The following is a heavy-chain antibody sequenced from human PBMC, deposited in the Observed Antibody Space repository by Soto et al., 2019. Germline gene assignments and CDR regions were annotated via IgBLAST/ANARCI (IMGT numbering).Heavy chain of an antibody. V-gene: IGHV3-7*01. D-gene: IGHD6-6*01. CDR3: ARDRSIAARRPNYYYYYGMDV. J-gene: IGHJ6*02. CDR2: IKQDGSEK. Sequence: SVGSLRLSCAASGFTFSSYWMSWVRQAPGKGLEWVANIKQDGSEKYYVDSVKGRFTISRDNAKNSLYLQMNSLRAEDTAVYYCARDRSIAARRPNYYYYYGMDVWGQGTTVTVSS. CDR1: GFTFSSYW.